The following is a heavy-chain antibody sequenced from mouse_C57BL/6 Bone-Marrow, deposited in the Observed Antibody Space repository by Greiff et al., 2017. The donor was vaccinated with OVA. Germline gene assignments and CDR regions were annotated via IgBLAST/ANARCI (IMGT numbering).Heavy chain of an antibody. CDR1: GYTFTSYG. Sequence: QVQLQQSGAELARPGASVKLSCKASGYTFTSYGISWVKQRTGQGLEWIGEIYPRSGNTYYNEKFKGKATLTADKSSSTAYMELRSLTSEDSAVYFCARPLWGRFAYWGQGTLVTVSA. D-gene: IGHD6-1*01. J-gene: IGHJ3*01. V-gene: IGHV1-81*01. CDR3: ARPLWGRFAY. CDR2: IYPRSGNT.